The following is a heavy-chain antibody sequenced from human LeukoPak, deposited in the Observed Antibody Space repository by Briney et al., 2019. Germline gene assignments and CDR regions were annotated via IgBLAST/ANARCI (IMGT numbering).Heavy chain of an antibody. J-gene: IGHJ5*02. CDR2: IYYSGST. CDR3: ARAGLGIATKFDP. Sequence: SETLSLTCTVSGGSISSYYWSWIRQPPGKGLEWIGCIYYSGSTNYNPSFKSRVTISVDTSKNQFSLKLSSVTAADTAVYYCARAGLGIATKFDPWGQGTLVTVSS. CDR1: GGSISSYY. D-gene: IGHD6-13*01. V-gene: IGHV4-59*08.